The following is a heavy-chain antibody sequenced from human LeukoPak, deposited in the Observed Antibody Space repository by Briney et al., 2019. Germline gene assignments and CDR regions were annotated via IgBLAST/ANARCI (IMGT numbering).Heavy chain of an antibody. D-gene: IGHD3-3*01. V-gene: IGHV4-59*01. Sequence: SETLSLTCTVSGGSISSYYWSWIRQPPGKGLEWIGYIYYSGSTNYNPPLKSRVTISVDTSKNQFSLKLSSVTAADTAVYYCARESRITIFGVGYYGMDVWGQGTTVTVSS. CDR3: ARESRITIFGVGYYGMDV. J-gene: IGHJ6*02. CDR1: GGSISSYY. CDR2: IYYSGST.